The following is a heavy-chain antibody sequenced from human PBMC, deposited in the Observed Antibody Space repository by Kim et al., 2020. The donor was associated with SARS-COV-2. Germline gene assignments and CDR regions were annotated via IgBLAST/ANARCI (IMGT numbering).Heavy chain of an antibody. V-gene: IGHV3-23*01. Sequence: GGSLRLSCRASGFTFSTHGMNWVRQAPGKGLDWVSGISDGGDYTYYADSVQGRFTVSRDDSKNMLYLQLNDLRADDSAVYYCAKDATWTGYTSRAFDVWGQGTEVTVSS. D-gene: IGHD3-3*01. J-gene: IGHJ3*01. CDR1: GFTFSTHG. CDR3: AKDATWTGYTSRAFDV. CDR2: ISDGGDYT.